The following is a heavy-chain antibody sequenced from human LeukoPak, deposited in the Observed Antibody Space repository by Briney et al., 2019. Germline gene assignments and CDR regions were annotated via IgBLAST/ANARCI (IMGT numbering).Heavy chain of an antibody. CDR2: IYHSGSP. D-gene: IGHD2-8*01. CDR3: ARGLGYCTNGVCDDPASGSGEFDY. V-gene: IGHV4-4*02. CDR1: GGSISSNNW. Sequence: PSGTLSLTCAVSGGSISSNNWWGWVRQPPGKGLEWIGEIYHSGSPNYNPSLKSRVTISVDKSRNHFSLNLSSVTAADTAVYYCARGLGYCTNGVCDDPASGSGEFDYWGQGTLVTVSS. J-gene: IGHJ4*02.